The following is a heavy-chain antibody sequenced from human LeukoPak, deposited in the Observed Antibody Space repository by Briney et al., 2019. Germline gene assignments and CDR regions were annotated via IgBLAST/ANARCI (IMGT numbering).Heavy chain of an antibody. CDR3: TRGGGTVNPLDY. V-gene: IGHV4-34*01. CDR2: INHSGST. CDR1: GGSFSGYY. J-gene: IGHJ4*02. Sequence: SETLSLTCAVYGGSFSGYYWSWIRQPPGKGLEWIGEINHSGSTNYNPSLKSRVTISVDTSKNQFSLKLSSVTAADTAVYYCTRGGGTVNPLDYWGQGTLVTVSS. D-gene: IGHD4-17*01.